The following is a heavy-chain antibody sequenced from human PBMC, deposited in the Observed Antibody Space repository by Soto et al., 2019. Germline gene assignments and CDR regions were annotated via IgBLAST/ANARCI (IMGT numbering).Heavy chain of an antibody. CDR1: GFTFSTYS. V-gene: IGHV3-48*01. D-gene: IGHD1-26*01. Sequence: PGGSLILSCAASGFTFSTYSMNWVRQAPGKGLEWVSYISDSGTTIYHADSVKGRFTISRDNAKNSLYLQMNSLRAEDTAVYYCAREVGPIDYWGQGTLVTVSS. J-gene: IGHJ4*02. CDR3: AREVGPIDY. CDR2: ISDSGTTI.